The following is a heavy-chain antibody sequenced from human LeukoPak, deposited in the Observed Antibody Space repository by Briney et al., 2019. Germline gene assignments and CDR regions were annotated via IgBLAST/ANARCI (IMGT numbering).Heavy chain of an antibody. D-gene: IGHD6-19*01. V-gene: IGHV1/OR15-3*02. CDR1: GYTFTDYY. CDR3: VRGGPNKSGWTLDY. Sequence: ASVKVSCKASGYTFTDYYMHWVRQAPGQGLEWMGWFNSDTGNTDYSQKFQGGVTISRDTSANTAYMELNRLRPEDTAVFYCVRGGPNKSGWTLDYWGQGTLVTVSS. CDR2: FNSDTGNT. J-gene: IGHJ4*02.